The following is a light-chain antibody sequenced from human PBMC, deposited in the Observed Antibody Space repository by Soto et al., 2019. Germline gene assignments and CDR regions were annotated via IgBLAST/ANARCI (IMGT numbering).Light chain of an antibody. CDR2: AAS. CDR1: QGIGSY. J-gene: IGKJ4*01. V-gene: IGKV1-9*01. CDR3: QQLSPYPST. Sequence: IQLTQSPSSLSASVGDRVTITCRASQGIGSYLAWYQQKPGEAPKLLIFAASTLQSGVPSRFSGSGSGTDFTRTVSSLQAEDFATYYCQQLSPYPSTFGGGTKVEIK.